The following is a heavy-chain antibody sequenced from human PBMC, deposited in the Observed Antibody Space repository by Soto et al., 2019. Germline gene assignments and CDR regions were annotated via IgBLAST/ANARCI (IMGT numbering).Heavy chain of an antibody. D-gene: IGHD5-12*01. Sequence: QVQLVESGGGVVQPGRSLRLSCAASGFTFSSYGMHWVRQAPGKGLEWVAVIWYDGSNKYYADSVKGRFTISRDNSKNKVYLQMNSRTAEDTAVYYCARARGYDYESGWFDPWGQGTLVTVSS. CDR1: GFTFSSYG. CDR2: IWYDGSNK. V-gene: IGHV3-33*01. J-gene: IGHJ5*02. CDR3: ARARGYDYESGWFDP.